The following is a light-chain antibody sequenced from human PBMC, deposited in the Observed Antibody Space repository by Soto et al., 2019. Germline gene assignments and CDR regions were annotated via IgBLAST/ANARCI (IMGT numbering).Light chain of an antibody. CDR3: HQDSSSPRT. CDR1: QSVSSTY. J-gene: IGKJ1*01. CDR2: GTS. V-gene: IGKV3-20*01. Sequence: EIVLTQSPGSLSLSPGERATLSCRASQSVSSTYLAWYQQKPGQAPRLLIYGTSSRATGVPDRFSGSGSGTDFTLTISRLEPEDFAVYYCHQDSSSPRTFGQGTKVEIK.